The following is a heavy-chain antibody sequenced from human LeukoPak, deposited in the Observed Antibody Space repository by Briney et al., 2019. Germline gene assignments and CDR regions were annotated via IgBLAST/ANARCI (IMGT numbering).Heavy chain of an antibody. V-gene: IGHV3-48*01. J-gene: IGHJ4*02. CDR1: GFTFSSYG. CDR3: ATYYLPTY. D-gene: IGHD1-26*01. CDR2: ISSSSSIV. Sequence: PGRSLRLSCAASGFTFSSYGMNWVRQAPGKGLEWISYISSSSSIVYYADSVKGRFTISRDNAQNSLYLQMNSLRAEDTAVYYCATYYLPTYWGRGTLVTVSS.